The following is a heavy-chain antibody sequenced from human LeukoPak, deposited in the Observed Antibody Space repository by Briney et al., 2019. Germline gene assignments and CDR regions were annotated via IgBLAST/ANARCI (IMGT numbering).Heavy chain of an antibody. V-gene: IGHV1-8*01. CDR1: GYTFTSYG. J-gene: IGHJ4*02. D-gene: IGHD6-13*01. Sequence: ASVKVSCKASGYTFTSYGINWVRQATGQGLEWMGWMNPNSGNTGYAQKFQGRVTMTRNTSISTAYMELSSLRSEDTAVYYCASGSSWGSHLDYWGQGTLVTVSS. CDR2: MNPNSGNT. CDR3: ASGSSWGSHLDY.